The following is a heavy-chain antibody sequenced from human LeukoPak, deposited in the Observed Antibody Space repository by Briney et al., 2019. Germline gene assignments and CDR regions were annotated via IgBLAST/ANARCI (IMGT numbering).Heavy chain of an antibody. V-gene: IGHV4-59*04. CDR3: ARQTGSGLFILP. D-gene: IGHD3/OR15-3a*01. CDR2: IYYSGNT. J-gene: IGHJ4*02. CDR1: GGSISSYY. Sequence: PSETLSLTCTVSGGSISSYYWSWIRQPPGKGLEWIGFIYYSGNTYYNASLKSRVSISVDTSKNHFSLRLTSVTAADTAVYYCARQTGSGLFILPGGQGTLVTVSS.